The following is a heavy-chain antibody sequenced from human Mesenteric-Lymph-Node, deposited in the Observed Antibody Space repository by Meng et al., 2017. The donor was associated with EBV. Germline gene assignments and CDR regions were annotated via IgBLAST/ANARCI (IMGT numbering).Heavy chain of an antibody. CDR1: GFTFSDYY. D-gene: IGHD5-12*01. CDR3: ARNSRAGGYHDS. CDR2: ISSGTTTI. Sequence: QVHLVGFGGKFVKPGGSLRLSCAASGFTFSDYYMSWIRQAPGKGLEWVSYISSGTTTISYADSVKGRFTISRDNAKNSLSLQMNSLRAEDTAMYYCARNSRAGGYHDSWGQGTLVTVSS. J-gene: IGHJ4*02. V-gene: IGHV3-11*01.